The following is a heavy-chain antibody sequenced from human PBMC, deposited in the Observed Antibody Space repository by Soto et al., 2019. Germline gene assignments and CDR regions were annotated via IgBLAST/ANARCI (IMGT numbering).Heavy chain of an antibody. CDR1: GGSISSSNW. CDR3: ARVTTIAGGHHGMDV. J-gene: IGHJ6*02. CDR2: IYHSGST. Sequence: WETLSLTCAVSGGSISSSNWWSWVRQPPGKGLDCIWEIYHSGSTNYNPSLKSRVTISVDKSKNQFSLQLNSVNAEDTAVYYCARVTTIAGGHHGMDVWGQGTTVTVSS. V-gene: IGHV4-4*02. D-gene: IGHD2-21*01.